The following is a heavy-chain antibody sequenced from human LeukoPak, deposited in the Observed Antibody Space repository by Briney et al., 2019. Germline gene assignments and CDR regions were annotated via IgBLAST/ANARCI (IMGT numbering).Heavy chain of an antibody. Sequence: GGSLRLSCAASGFTFSSYGLSWVRQAPGKGLEWVAHIKKDGSEKYYVDSVKGRFTISRDNAKTSLYMQMNSLRAEDTAVYYCARDLSGVTGYTYGRGIDYWGQGTLVTVSS. V-gene: IGHV3-7*01. CDR2: IKKDGSEK. D-gene: IGHD5-18*01. CDR1: GFTFSSYG. CDR3: ARDLSGVTGYTYGRGIDY. J-gene: IGHJ4*02.